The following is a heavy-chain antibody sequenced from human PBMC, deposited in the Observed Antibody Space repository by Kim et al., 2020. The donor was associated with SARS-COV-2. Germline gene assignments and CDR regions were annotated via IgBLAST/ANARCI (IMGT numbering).Heavy chain of an antibody. J-gene: IGHJ3*02. D-gene: IGHD3-3*01. CDR1: GFTFSSYS. CDR3: ARDPDTIFGVPRGDAFDI. Sequence: GGSLRLSCAASGFTFSSYSMNWVRQAPGKGLEWVSSISSSSSYIYYADSVKGRFTISRDNAKNSLYLQMNSLRAEDTAVYYCARDPDTIFGVPRGDAFDIWGQGTMVTVSS. CDR2: ISSSSSYI. V-gene: IGHV3-21*01.